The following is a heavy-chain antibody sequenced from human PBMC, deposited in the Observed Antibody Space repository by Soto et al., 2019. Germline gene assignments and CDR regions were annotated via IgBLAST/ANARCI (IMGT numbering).Heavy chain of an antibody. CDR3: AREAEITYYYDSSGYYDPGVFDY. V-gene: IGHV1-18*01. Sequence: ASVKVSCKASGYTFTSYGISWVRQAPGQGLEWMGWISAYNGNTNYAQKLQDRVTMTTDTSTSTAYMELRSLRSDDTAVYYCAREAEITYYYDSSGYYDPGVFDYWGQGTLVTVSS. CDR2: ISAYNGNT. J-gene: IGHJ4*02. CDR1: GYTFTSYG. D-gene: IGHD3-22*01.